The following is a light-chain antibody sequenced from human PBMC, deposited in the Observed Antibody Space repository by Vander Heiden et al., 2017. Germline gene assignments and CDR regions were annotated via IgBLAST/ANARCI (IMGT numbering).Light chain of an antibody. CDR1: TGAGTSGYY. Sequence: QTVVTQEPSLPVSPGGTVTLTSAPSTGAGTSGYYPNWFQQTPGQAARALIYSTSNRPSWAPSRFSGSRLGGKAALALSGVQPEDEAEYYCLLYYGGAWLFGGGTKLTFL. CDR3: LLYYGGAWL. V-gene: IGLV7-43*01. J-gene: IGLJ3*02. CDR2: STS.